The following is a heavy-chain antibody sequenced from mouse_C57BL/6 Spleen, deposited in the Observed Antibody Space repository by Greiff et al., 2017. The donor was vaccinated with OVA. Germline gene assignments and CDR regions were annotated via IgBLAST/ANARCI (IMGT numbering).Heavy chain of an antibody. D-gene: IGHD1-1*01. V-gene: IGHV7-1*01. CDR2: SRNKANDYTT. J-gene: IGHJ1*03. Sequence: DVMLVESGGGLVQSGRSLRLSCATSGFTFSDFYMAWVRQAPGKGLEWIAASRNKANDYTTAYSASVKGRFIGSRDTSQSILYLQMKALRAEDTAIYYCARDDGYGSSYWYFDVWGKGTTVTVSS. CDR3: ARDDGYGSSYWYFDV. CDR1: GFTFSDFY.